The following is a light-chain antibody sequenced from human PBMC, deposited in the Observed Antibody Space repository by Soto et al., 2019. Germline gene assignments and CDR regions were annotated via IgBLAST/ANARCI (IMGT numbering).Light chain of an antibody. CDR3: QQYNNWPRT. CDR2: GAS. J-gene: IGKJ1*01. CDR1: QSVSSN. Sequence: EKVMTQSPATLSVSPGERATLSCRASQSVSSNLAWYLEKPGQAPRLLIYGASTRATAIPARFTGSGSGTDFTHTISSLQSEDFAVYHCQQYNNWPRTFGQGTKVEIK. V-gene: IGKV3-15*01.